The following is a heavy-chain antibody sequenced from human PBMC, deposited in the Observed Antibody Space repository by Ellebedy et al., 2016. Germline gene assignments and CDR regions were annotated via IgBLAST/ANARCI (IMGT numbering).Heavy chain of an antibody. CDR1: GASTSSYQ. Sequence: SETLSLTCTVTGASTSSYQWSWIRQPPGKGLEWIGYMYYSGSNYNPSLKSRVTISLDTSQNQFSLRLSSVTAADTAVYYCARMIAINYFDYWGQGILVTVSS. CDR3: ARMIAINYFDY. CDR2: MYYSGS. J-gene: IGHJ4*02. V-gene: IGHV4-59*01. D-gene: IGHD3-22*01.